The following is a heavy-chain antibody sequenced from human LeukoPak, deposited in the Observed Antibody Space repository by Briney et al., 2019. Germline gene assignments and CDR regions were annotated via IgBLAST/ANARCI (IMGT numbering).Heavy chain of an antibody. Sequence: PGGSLRLSCAASGFTFRNYAMHWVRQAPGKGLEWVAVISYDGSNVYYADSVKGRFTISRDNSKNTLYLQMASLRDEDMGVYYCARVGPATAFDYWGQGTQVTVSS. J-gene: IGHJ4*02. CDR2: ISYDGSNV. V-gene: IGHV3-30*14. CDR1: GFTFRNYA. CDR3: ARVGPATAFDY.